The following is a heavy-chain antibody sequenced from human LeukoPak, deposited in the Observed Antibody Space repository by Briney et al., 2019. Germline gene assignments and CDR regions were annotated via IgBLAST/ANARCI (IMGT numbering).Heavy chain of an antibody. D-gene: IGHD4-17*01. V-gene: IGHV3-7*03. CDR3: AKVGDMTTVTTLFDY. J-gene: IGHJ4*02. CDR2: IKEAGSEK. CDR1: GFTFSTYW. Sequence: GGSLRLSCAASGFTFSTYWMTWVRQAPGKGLEWVANIKEAGSEKFYVDSVKGRFTISRDNSKNTLYLQMNSLRAEDTAVYYCAKVGDMTTVTTLFDYWGQGTLVTVSS.